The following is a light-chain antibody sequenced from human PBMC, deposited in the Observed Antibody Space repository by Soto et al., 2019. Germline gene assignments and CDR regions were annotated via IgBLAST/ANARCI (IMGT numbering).Light chain of an antibody. J-gene: IGKJ1*01. CDR3: QQYNRYWT. Sequence: DIQMTQYPSTLSASVGERVPISCRASQSVNNWLAWYQRKPGKAPKLLIHDASTLESGIPSRVSGSGSGTEFTLTISSLQPDDLATYYCQQYNRYWTFGQGTKVEIK. V-gene: IGKV1-5*01. CDR2: DAS. CDR1: QSVNNW.